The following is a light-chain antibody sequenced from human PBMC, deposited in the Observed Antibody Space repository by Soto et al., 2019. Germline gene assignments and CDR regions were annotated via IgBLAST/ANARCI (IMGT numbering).Light chain of an antibody. CDR3: LQRSHWPPT. CDR1: QSVSSY. Sequence: EIVLTQSPPTLPFTPGERATLSCRASQSVSSYLAWSQQKPGQAPRLLIYDGSNRATGIPARFSGSGSGTDFPLTISSLEPEDFAVYYCLQRSHWPPTFGQGTRLEMK. J-gene: IGKJ5*01. CDR2: DGS. V-gene: IGKV3-11*01.